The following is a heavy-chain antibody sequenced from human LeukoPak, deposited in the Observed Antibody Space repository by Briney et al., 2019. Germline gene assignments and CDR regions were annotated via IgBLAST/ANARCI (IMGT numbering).Heavy chain of an antibody. Sequence: SVKVSFKASGGTFISYAISWVRQAPGQGLEWMGGVIPIFGTANYSQKFQGRGTITADKSTSTAYMELSSLRSEDTAVYYCAREVQYYDFWSGYFDYWGQGTLVTVSS. V-gene: IGHV1-69*06. CDR1: GGTFISYA. D-gene: IGHD3-3*01. CDR2: VIPIFGTA. CDR3: AREVQYYDFWSGYFDY. J-gene: IGHJ4*02.